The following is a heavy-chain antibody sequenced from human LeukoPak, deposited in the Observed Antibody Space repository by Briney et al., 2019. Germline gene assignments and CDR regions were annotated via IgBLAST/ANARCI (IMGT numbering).Heavy chain of an antibody. Sequence: ASVKVSCKASGYTFTGYYMHWVRQAPGQGLERMGWINPNSGGTNYAQKFQGRVTMTRDTSISTAYMELSRLRSDDTAVYYCARGPLIRYFDWLPLSLDYWGQGTLVTVSS. CDR1: GYTFTGYY. CDR2: INPNSGGT. J-gene: IGHJ4*02. V-gene: IGHV1-2*02. CDR3: ARGPLIRYFDWLPLSLDY. D-gene: IGHD3-9*01.